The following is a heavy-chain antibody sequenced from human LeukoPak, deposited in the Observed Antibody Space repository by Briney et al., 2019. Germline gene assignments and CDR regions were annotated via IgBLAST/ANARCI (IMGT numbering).Heavy chain of an antibody. CDR1: GYTFTSYG. D-gene: IGHD3-22*01. CDR2: ISAYNGNT. J-gene: IGHJ5*02. V-gene: IGHV1-18*01. CDR3: AGYYYDSSGYDNWFDP. Sequence: GASVNVSYKASGYTFTSYGISWVRQAPGQGLEWMGWISAYNGNTNYAQKLQGRVTMTTDTSTSTAYMELRSLRSDDTAVYYCAGYYYDSSGYDNWFDPWGQGTLVTVSS.